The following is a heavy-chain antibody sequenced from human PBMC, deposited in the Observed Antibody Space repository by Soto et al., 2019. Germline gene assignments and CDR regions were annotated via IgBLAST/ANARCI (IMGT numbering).Heavy chain of an antibody. CDR1: GRRIIKRNNY. CDR2: IYYSGST. D-gene: IGHD3-9*01. V-gene: IGHV4-39*07. J-gene: IGHJ6*02. Sequence: LGGRRIIKRNNYWAWIRQPPGKGLEWIGSIYYSGSTYYNPSLKSRVTISVDTSKNQFSLKVSSVTAEDTAVYYCANISPPAPVYYYYGMDVWGQGTTVTVSS. CDR3: ANISPPAPVYYYYGMDV.